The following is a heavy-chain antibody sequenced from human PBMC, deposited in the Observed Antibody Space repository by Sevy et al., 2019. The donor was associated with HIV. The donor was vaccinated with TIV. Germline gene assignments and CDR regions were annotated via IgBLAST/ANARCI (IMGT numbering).Heavy chain of an antibody. D-gene: IGHD5-18*01. CDR1: GGSFSGYY. Sequence: SETLSLTCAVYGGSFSGYYWSWIRQPPGKGLEWVGEINHSGSTNYNPSLKSRVTISVDTSKNQFYLKLSSVTAADTAVYYCARGRGYSYGHSGYYYGMDVWGQGTTVTVSS. V-gene: IGHV4-34*01. CDR3: ARGRGYSYGHSGYYYGMDV. J-gene: IGHJ6*02. CDR2: INHSGST.